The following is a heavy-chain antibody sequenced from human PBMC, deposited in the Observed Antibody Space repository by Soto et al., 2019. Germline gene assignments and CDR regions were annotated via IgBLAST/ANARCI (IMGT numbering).Heavy chain of an antibody. CDR3: ARWGYGSYED. D-gene: IGHD1-26*01. Sequence: EVQLVESGGGLVQPGGSLRLSCAASGFTFSDHYMDWVRQAPGKGLEWVGRTRNKANSYTTEYAASVKGRFTISRDDSKNSLYLQMNSLKTEDTAVYYSARWGYGSYEDWGQGTLVTVSS. J-gene: IGHJ4*02. V-gene: IGHV3-72*01. CDR2: TRNKANSYTT. CDR1: GFTFSDHY.